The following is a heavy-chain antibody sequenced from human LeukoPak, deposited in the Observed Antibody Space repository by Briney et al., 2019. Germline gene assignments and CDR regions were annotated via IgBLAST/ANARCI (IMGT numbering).Heavy chain of an antibody. D-gene: IGHD6-6*01. CDR3: AKSHRYSSSSLGVDY. J-gene: IGHJ4*02. CDR1: GFTFDDYA. CDR2: ISGDGGST. V-gene: IGHV3-43*02. Sequence: GGSLRLSCAASGFTFDDYAMHWVRHAPGKGLEWVSLISGDGGSTYYADSVKGRFTISRDNSKNSLYLQMNSLRTEDTALYYCAKSHRYSSSSLGVDYWGQGTLVTVSS.